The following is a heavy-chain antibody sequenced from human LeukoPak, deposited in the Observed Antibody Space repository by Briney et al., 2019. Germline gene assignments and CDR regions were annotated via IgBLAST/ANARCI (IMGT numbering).Heavy chain of an antibody. CDR2: ISYSGSP. V-gene: IGHV4-31*03. CDR3: ARLYCSSASCSRGGGFDY. Sequence: SETLSPTCTVSGGSISSGGYFWTWIRQHPGKGLELIVYISYSGSPYCSPSLESRVTISADTSQNQFSLKLSSVTAADTAVYYCARLYCSSASCSRGGGFDYWGQGTLVTVSS. CDR1: GGSISSGGYF. J-gene: IGHJ4*02. D-gene: IGHD2-2*01.